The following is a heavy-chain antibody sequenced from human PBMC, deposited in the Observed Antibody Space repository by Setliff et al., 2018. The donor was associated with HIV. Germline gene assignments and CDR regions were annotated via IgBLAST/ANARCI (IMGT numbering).Heavy chain of an antibody. CDR2: IYYRGST. V-gene: IGHV4-59*08. J-gene: IGHJ5*02. CDR3: ATSSLDSSAYSGWFDP. CDR1: GGSISSSY. D-gene: IGHD2-21*01. Sequence: SETLSLTCTVSGGSISSSYWNWIRESPGKGLEWIGNIYYRGSTNYNPSLKSRVTISINTSKNQFSLMLSSVTAADTAVYYCATSSLDSSAYSGWFDPWGQGTLVTVSS.